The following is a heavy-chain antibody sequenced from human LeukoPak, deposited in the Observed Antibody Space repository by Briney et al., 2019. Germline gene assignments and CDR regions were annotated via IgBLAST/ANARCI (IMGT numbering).Heavy chain of an antibody. D-gene: IGHD3-3*01. J-gene: IGHJ3*02. CDR2: INHSGST. CDR1: GGSFSGYY. Sequence: SETPSLTCAVYGGSFSGYYWSWIRQPPGKGLEWIGEINHSGSTNYNPSLKSRVTISVDTSKNQFSLKLSSVTAADTAVYYCARGPRITIFGVVKGNAFDIWGQGTMVTVSS. V-gene: IGHV4-34*01. CDR3: ARGPRITIFGVVKGNAFDI.